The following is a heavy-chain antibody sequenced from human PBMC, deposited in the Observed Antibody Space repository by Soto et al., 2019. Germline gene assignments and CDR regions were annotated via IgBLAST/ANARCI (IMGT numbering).Heavy chain of an antibody. CDR1: GFTFSSYA. V-gene: IGHV3-30-3*01. CDR3: ARESSLVGYYYGMDV. CDR2: ISYDGSNK. Sequence: QVQLVESGGGVVQPGRSLRLSCAASGFTFSSYAMHWVRQAPGKGLEWVAVISYDGSNKYYADFVKGRFTISRDNSKNTLYLQMNRLRAEDTAVYYCARESSLVGYYYGMDVWGQGTTVTAS. J-gene: IGHJ6*02. D-gene: IGHD6-6*01.